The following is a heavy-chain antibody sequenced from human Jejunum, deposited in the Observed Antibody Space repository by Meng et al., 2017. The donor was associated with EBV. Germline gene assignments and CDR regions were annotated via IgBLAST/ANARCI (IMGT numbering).Heavy chain of an antibody. Sequence: QVQLVQAGAEGKKPGSSVKVSCKASGGTFSSDVINWVRQAPGQGLEWMGGIIPIFGRTNYALEFQDRVTITADKFTSTVYMEMSSLKSEDTAVYYCARDQGRDYDSSTYYTHWGRGTLVTVSS. J-gene: IGHJ4*02. CDR3: ARDQGRDYDSSTYYTH. CDR1: GGTFSSDV. V-gene: IGHV1-69*06. CDR2: IIPIFGRT. D-gene: IGHD3-22*01.